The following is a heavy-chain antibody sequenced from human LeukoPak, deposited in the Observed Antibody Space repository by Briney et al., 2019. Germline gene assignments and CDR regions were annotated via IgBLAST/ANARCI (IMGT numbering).Heavy chain of an antibody. J-gene: IGHJ5*02. D-gene: IGHD6-13*01. CDR3: AKEGGSSSWYDH. CDR1: GFTFSDYY. V-gene: IGHV3-43*01. CDR2: ISWDGGST. Sequence: GGSLRLSCAASGFTFSDYYMSWVRQAPGKGLEWVSLISWDGGSTYYADSVKGRFTISRDNSKNSLYLQMNSLRTEDTALYYCAKEGGSSSWYDHWGQGTLVTVSS.